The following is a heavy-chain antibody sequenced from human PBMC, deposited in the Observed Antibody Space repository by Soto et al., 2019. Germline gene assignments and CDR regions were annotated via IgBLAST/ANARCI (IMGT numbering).Heavy chain of an antibody. J-gene: IGHJ3*02. CDR3: AKSEVLEI. Sequence: GESLKISCKGSGYNFSSKWIAWVRQKPGKGLEWMGIVYPGDAETRYSPSLQGQVTMSADKSIDTAYLQWSSLKASDTAIYYCAKSEVLEIWGQGTMVTVSS. CDR1: GYNFSSKW. CDR2: VYPGDAET. V-gene: IGHV5-51*01.